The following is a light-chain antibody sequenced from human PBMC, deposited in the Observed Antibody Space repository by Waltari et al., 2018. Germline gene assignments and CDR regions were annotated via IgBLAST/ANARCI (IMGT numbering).Light chain of an antibody. J-gene: IGKJ2*01. CDR1: KSLGTN. Sequence: ETVMTQSPATLSVSPGGRATLSCRASKSLGTNLAWYQQKPGQAPRLLIYGASSRATGVPARFSGSGSGTDFTLTISSLQSEDFVVYYCQQYNNWPLYTFGQGTKLEI. CDR2: GAS. V-gene: IGKV3-15*01. CDR3: QQYNNWPLYT.